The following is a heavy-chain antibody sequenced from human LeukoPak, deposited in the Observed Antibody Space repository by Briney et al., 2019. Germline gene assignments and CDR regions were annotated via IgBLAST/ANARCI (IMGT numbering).Heavy chain of an antibody. CDR2: ISGSGGST. V-gene: IGHV3-23*01. D-gene: IGHD6-19*01. CDR3: AKRAGFSSGWYEGDAFDI. Sequence: GGSLRLSCAASGFTFSSFAMSWVRQAPGMGLEWVSAISGSGGSTYYADSVKGRFTISRDNSKNTLYLQMNSLRAEDTAVYYCAKRAGFSSGWYEGDAFDIWGQGTMVTVSS. CDR1: GFTFSSFA. J-gene: IGHJ3*02.